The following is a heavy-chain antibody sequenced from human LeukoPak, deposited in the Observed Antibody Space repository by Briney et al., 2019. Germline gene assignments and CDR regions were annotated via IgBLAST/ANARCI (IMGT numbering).Heavy chain of an antibody. J-gene: IGHJ4*02. D-gene: IGHD3-3*01. Sequence: GGSLRLSCAASGFTFSSYNMNWVRQAPGKGLEWVSYISSSSRTIYYADSVKGRFTISRDNAKNSLYLQMNSLRSEDTALYYCARGRFLEWLPVPDYWGQGTLVTVSS. CDR3: ARGRFLEWLPVPDY. V-gene: IGHV3-48*04. CDR2: ISSSSRTI. CDR1: GFTFSSYN.